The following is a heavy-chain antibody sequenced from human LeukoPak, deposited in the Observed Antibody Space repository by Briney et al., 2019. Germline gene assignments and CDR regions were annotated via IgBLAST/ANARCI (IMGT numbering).Heavy chain of an antibody. CDR2: MNPNSGNT. V-gene: IGHV1-8*01. CDR3: ARVPAGIAVAGTGYYYGMDV. Sequence: ASVKVSCKASGYTFTSYDINWVRQATGQGLEWMGWMNPNSGNTGYAQKFQGRVTMTRNTSISTAYMELSSLRSDDTAVYYCARVPAGIAVAGTGYYYGMDVWGQGTTVTVSS. D-gene: IGHD6-19*01. CDR1: GYTFTSYD. J-gene: IGHJ6*02.